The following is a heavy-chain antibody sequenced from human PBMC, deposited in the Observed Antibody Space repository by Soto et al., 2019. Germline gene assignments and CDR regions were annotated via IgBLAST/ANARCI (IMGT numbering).Heavy chain of an antibody. Sequence: QVQQQESGPGLVKPSETLSLTCSVSGDSISNYYWSWIRQAPEKGLEWLGNIYYSGSTVYNPSLNYNPSLKSRVTMSVDTSKNKFSLKLSSVTAADTAVYYCARGVSRCYFDYWGLGTLVTVSS. J-gene: IGHJ4*02. V-gene: IGHV4-59*01. CDR2: IYYSGSTVYNPSL. CDR1: GDSISNYY. CDR3: ARGVSRCYFDY.